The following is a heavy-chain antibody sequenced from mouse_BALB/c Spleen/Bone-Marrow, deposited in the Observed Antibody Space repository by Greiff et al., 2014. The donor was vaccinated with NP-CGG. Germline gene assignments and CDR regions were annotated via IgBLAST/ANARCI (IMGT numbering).Heavy chain of an antibody. J-gene: IGHJ3*01. CDR2: IKLKSNNYAT. V-gene: IGHV6-6*02. Sequence: EVQRVESGGGLVQPGGSMKLSCVASGFTFSNYWMNWVRQSPEKGLEWVAEIKLKSNNYATHYAESVEGRFTISRDDSKSSVYLQMSNLRAEDTGIYYCTRLDYDWFAYWGQGTLVTVSA. CDR3: TRLDYDWFAY. CDR1: GFTFSNYW. D-gene: IGHD2-4*01.